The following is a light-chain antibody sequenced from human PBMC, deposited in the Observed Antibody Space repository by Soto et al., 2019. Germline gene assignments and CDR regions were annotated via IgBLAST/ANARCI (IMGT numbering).Light chain of an antibody. V-gene: IGLV2-14*03. CDR2: DVT. Sequence: QSVLTQPASVSGYPGQSITISCTGTSSDVGGYNFVSWYQQHPGNAPKLIIYDVTSRPSGVSNRFSGSKSGNAASLTISGLQAEDEALYYCNSYTTSGAVVFGGGTKLTVL. J-gene: IGLJ3*02. CDR3: NSYTTSGAVV. CDR1: SSDVGGYNF.